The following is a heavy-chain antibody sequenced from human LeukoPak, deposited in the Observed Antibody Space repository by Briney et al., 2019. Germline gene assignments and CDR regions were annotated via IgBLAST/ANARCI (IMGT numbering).Heavy chain of an antibody. D-gene: IGHD5-12*01. V-gene: IGHV1-2*02. CDR1: GYTFVDYY. J-gene: IGHJ4*02. Sequence: EASVKVSCKASGYTFVDYYLYWVRQAPGQGLEWMGWLNPRSGATNYAQKFQGRVTMTRDTSINTAYMELSRLRSDDTAVYYCARDHRRGSTGYDMPADWGQGTLVTVSS. CDR3: ARDHRRGSTGYDMPAD. CDR2: LNPRSGAT.